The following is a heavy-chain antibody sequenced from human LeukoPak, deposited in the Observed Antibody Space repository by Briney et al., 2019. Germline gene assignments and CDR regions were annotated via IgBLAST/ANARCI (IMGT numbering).Heavy chain of an antibody. D-gene: IGHD3-9*01. CDR2: ISGSGGST. CDR3: AKTLTGWNYYYYMDV. CDR1: GFTFSSYA. V-gene: IGHV3-23*01. Sequence: QPGGSLRLSCAASGFTFSSYAMSWVRQTPGKGLEWVSAISGSGGSTYYADSVKGRFTISRDNSKNTLYLQMNSLRAEDTAVYYCAKTLTGWNYYYYMDVWGKGTTVTVSS. J-gene: IGHJ6*03.